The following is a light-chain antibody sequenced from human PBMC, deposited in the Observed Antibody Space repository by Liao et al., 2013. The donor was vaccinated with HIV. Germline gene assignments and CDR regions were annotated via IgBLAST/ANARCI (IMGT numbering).Light chain of an antibody. CDR1: RLGDKY. V-gene: IGLV3-1*01. J-gene: IGLJ2*01. Sequence: SYELTQPPSVSVSPGQTASITCSGDRLGDKYACWYQQKPGQSPVLFIYQDTKRPLGIPERFSGSNSGNTATLTISGTQPMDEADYYCQAWDSSILFGGGTKLTVL. CDR2: QDT. CDR3: QAWDSSIL.